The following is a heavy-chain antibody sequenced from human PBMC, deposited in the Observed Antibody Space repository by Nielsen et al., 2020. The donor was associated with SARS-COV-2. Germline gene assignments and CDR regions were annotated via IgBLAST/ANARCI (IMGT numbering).Heavy chain of an antibody. D-gene: IGHD5-12*01. Sequence: PGKGLEWIGEINHSGSTNYNPSLKSRVTISVDTSKNQFSLKLSSVTAADTAVYYCASAKWLRYYGMDVWGQGTTVTVSS. J-gene: IGHJ6*02. CDR2: INHSGST. CDR3: ASAKWLRYYGMDV. V-gene: IGHV4-34*01.